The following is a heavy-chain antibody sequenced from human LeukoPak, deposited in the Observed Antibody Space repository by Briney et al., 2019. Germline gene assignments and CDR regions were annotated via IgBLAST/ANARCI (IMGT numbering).Heavy chain of an antibody. J-gene: IGHJ6*03. D-gene: IGHD2-15*01. CDR1: GGSLTGYS. CDR2: INQVERA. V-gene: IGHV4-34*01. CDR3: ARGRATPSRLFFDYYFMDV. Sequence: PSETLSFTCAVHGGSLTGYSWAWVRQPPGEGLEWIGEINQVERAIYSPPLESRVSISLEASKNQFFLQLTSVAAADTAMYYCARGRATPSRLFFDYYFMDVWGPGTPVTVSS.